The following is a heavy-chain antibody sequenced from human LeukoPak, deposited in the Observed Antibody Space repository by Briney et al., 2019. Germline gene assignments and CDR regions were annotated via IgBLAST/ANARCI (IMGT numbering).Heavy chain of an antibody. Sequence: AGGSLRLSCTASGFSFSGYWMSWVRQAPGKGLEWVANINQDGSAQYYVDSVKGQFTISRDNAKNSLYLQMNSLRAEDTAVYYCARVASSSWYVDYWGQGTLVTVSS. D-gene: IGHD6-13*01. V-gene: IGHV3-7*01. J-gene: IGHJ4*02. CDR3: ARVASSSWYVDY. CDR2: INQDGSAQ. CDR1: GFSFSGYW.